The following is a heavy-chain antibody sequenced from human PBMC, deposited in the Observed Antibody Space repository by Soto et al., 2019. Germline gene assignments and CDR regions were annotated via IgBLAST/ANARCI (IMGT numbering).Heavy chain of an antibody. CDR2: IYYSGST. V-gene: IGHV4-30-4*01. CDR1: GGSISSGGYY. Sequence: SETLSLTCTVSGGSISSGGYYWSWIRHPPGKGLEWIGYIYYSGSTYYNPSLKSRVTISVDTSKNQFSLKLSSVTAADTAVYYCARINRAGLPLAPQHDYWGQGTLVTVSS. D-gene: IGHD3-3*02. CDR3: ARINRAGLPLAPQHDY. J-gene: IGHJ4*02.